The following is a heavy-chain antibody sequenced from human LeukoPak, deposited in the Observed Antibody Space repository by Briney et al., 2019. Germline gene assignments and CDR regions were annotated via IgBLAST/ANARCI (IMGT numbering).Heavy chain of an antibody. CDR2: ISGSGGST. J-gene: IGHJ6*02. V-gene: IGHV3-23*01. Sequence: QPGGSLRLSCAASGFTFSSYAMSWVRQAPGKGLEWVSAISGSGGSTYYADSVKGRFTISRDNSKNTLYLHMNSLRAEDTAVYYCAKAGVPWGGMDVWGQGTTVTVSS. CDR1: GFTFSSYA. D-gene: IGHD3-16*01. CDR3: AKAGVPWGGMDV.